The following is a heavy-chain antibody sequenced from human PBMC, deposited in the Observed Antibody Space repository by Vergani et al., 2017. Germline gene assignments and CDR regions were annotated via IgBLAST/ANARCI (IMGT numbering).Heavy chain of an antibody. D-gene: IGHD3-10*01. J-gene: IGHJ6*02. Sequence: QVHLVESGGGVVQPGRSLRLSCAASGFTFGSFGMHWVRQAPGKGLEWVAVIWYDGRNKQYADSVKGRFTVSRDNAKSSLYLQMNSLRAEDTGVYYCARDRYYLGSGSYPYFYYYGLDVWGQGTAVTVSS. CDR2: IWYDGRNK. CDR3: ARDRYYLGSGSYPYFYYYGLDV. V-gene: IGHV3-33*01. CDR1: GFTFGSFG.